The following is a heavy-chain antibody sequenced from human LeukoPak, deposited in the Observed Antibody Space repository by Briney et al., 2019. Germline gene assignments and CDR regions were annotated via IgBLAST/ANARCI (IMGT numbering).Heavy chain of an antibody. J-gene: IGHJ4*02. CDR2: IRSKQYAATT. Sequence: HPGGSLTLSCTPSGFTFGDYAMAWVRHAPGKGLEWVGFIRSKQYAATTEIAASVKGRFTISRDDSKSIASLQMDRLRPEETAVYYCARDAGGYYPDYWGQGTLVTVSS. D-gene: IGHD3-22*01. CDR3: ARDAGGYYPDY. CDR1: GFTFGDYA. V-gene: IGHV3-49*04.